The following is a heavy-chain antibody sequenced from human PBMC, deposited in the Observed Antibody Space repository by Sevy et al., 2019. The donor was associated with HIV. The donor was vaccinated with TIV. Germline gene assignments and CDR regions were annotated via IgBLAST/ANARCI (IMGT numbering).Heavy chain of an antibody. CDR2: FDPEDGET. CDR1: GYTLTELS. J-gene: IGHJ3*02. CDR3: ATPWRDSKAFDI. Sequence: ASVKVSCKVSGYTLTELSMHWVRQAPGKGLEWVGGFDPEDGETIYAQKFQGRVTMTEDTSTDTAYMELSSLRSEDTAVYYCATPWRDSKAFDIWGQGTMVTVSS. V-gene: IGHV1-24*01. D-gene: IGHD3-22*01.